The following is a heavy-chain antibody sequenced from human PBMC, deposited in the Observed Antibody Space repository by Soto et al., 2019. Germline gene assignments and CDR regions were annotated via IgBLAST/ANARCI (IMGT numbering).Heavy chain of an antibody. CDR2: INPDNGNT. J-gene: IGHJ5*02. V-gene: IGHV1-3*01. CDR1: GYTFTRYT. D-gene: IGHD2-15*01. Sequence: PSVKVSCKASGYTFTRYTMNWVRQAPGQRLEWMGWINPDNGNTKSSQKFQDRVIITRDTSASTAYMDLSSLRSEDTAVYYCARGIATGQLDPWGQGTLVTVSS. CDR3: ARGIATGQLDP.